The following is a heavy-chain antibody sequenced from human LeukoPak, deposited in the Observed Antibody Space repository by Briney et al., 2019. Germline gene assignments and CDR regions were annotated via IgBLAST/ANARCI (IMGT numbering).Heavy chain of an antibody. CDR2: IYYSGST. CDR3: ARLDSSGYYPTFDY. D-gene: IGHD3-22*01. J-gene: IGHJ4*02. V-gene: IGHV4-61*01. Sequence: SQTLSLTCTVSGGSIQSGSYYWRWIRQPPGKGLEWIGYIYYSGSTNYNPSLKSRVTISVDTSKNQFSLKLSSVTAADTAVYYCARLDSSGYYPTFDYWGQGTLVTVSS. CDR1: GGSIQSGSYY.